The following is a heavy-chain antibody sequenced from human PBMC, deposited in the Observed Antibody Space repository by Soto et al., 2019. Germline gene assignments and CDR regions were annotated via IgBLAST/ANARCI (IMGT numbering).Heavy chain of an antibody. J-gene: IGHJ4*02. CDR3: ARDRGGYLNR. V-gene: IGHV4-61*01. CDR1: GGSVSSGSYY. D-gene: IGHD2-15*01. CDR2: IYYSGST. Sequence: QVQLQESGPGLVKPSETLSLTCTVSGGSVSSGSYYWSWIRQPPGKGLEWIGYIYYSGSTNYNPALKIRVTISVDTSKNQFSLKLSSVTAADTAVYYCARDRGGYLNRWGQGTLVTVSS.